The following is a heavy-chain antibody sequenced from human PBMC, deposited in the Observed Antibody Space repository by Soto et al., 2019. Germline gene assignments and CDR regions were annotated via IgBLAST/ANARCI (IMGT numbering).Heavy chain of an antibody. CDR2: ISGHNGNT. Sequence: ASVKVSCKASGYTLTSYGISWVRQAPGQGPEWMGWISGHNGNTNHPQSLQGRVTMTTDTSRNTAYMELTSLRSDDTAVYYCARHRSNYYDNTVYYYFDYWGQGTRVTVSS. CDR3: ARHRSNYYDNTVYYYFDY. D-gene: IGHD3-22*01. CDR1: GYTLTSYG. J-gene: IGHJ4*02. V-gene: IGHV1-18*04.